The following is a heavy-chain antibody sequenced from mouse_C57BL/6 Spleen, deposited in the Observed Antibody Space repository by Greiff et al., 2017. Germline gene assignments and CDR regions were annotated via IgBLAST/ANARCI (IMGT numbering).Heavy chain of an antibody. V-gene: IGHV1-64*01. CDR1: GYTFTSYW. J-gene: IGHJ2*01. D-gene: IGHD1-1*01. CDR2: IHPNSGST. Sequence: VQLQQPGAELVKPGASVKLSCKASGYTFTSYWMHWVKQRPGQGLEWIGMIHPNSGSTNYNEKFKSKATLTVDKSSSTAYMQLSSLTSEDSAVYYCARSSGSSPYYFDCGGQGTTLTVAS. CDR3: ARSSGSSPYYFDC.